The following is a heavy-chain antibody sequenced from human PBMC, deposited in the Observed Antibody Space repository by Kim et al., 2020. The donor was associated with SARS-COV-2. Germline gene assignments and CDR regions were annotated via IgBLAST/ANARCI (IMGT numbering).Heavy chain of an antibody. CDR3: ARVNGASYSSGWDYYYYYMDV. J-gene: IGHJ6*03. Sequence: SETLSLTCTVSGGSISSYYWSWIRQPPGKGLEWIGYIYYSGSTNYNPSLKSRVTISVDTSKNQFSLKLSSVTAADTAVYYCARVNGASYSSGWDYYYYYMDVWGKGTTVTVSS. CDR2: IYYSGST. D-gene: IGHD6-19*01. V-gene: IGHV4-59*01. CDR1: GGSISSYY.